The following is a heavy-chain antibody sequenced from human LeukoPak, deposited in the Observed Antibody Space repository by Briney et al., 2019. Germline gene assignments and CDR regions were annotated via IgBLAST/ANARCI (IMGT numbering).Heavy chain of an antibody. CDR2: IIPILGIA. J-gene: IGHJ5*02. D-gene: IGHD3-22*01. V-gene: IGHV1-69*04. CDR1: GGTFSSYA. Sequence: ASVKVSCKASGGTFSSYAISWVRQAPGQGLECMGRIIPILGIANYAQKFQGRVTITADKSTSTAYMELSSLRSEDTAVYYCARVALDSDYYDSSGLSVNWFDPWGQGTLVTVSS. CDR3: ARVALDSDYYDSSGLSVNWFDP.